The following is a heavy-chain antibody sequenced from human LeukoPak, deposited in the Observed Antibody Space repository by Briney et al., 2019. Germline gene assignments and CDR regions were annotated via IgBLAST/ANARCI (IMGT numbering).Heavy chain of an antibody. Sequence: GGSLRLSCAASGFTFSSYWMSWVRQAPGKGLGWVANIKQDGSEKYYVDSVKGRFTISRDNAKNSLYLQMNSLRAEDTAVYYCARRFVGIAAAGTGDWFDPWGRGTLVTVSS. CDR1: GFTFSSYW. V-gene: IGHV3-7*01. CDR3: ARRFVGIAAAGTGDWFDP. D-gene: IGHD6-13*01. J-gene: IGHJ5*02. CDR2: IKQDGSEK.